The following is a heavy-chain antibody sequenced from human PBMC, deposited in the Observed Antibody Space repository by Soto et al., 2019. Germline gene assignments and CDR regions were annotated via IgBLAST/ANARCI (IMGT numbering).Heavy chain of an antibody. CDR3: ARVLRHRDGYNFDY. V-gene: IGHV1-69*13. D-gene: IGHD5-12*01. CDR2: IIPIFGTA. CDR1: GGTFSSYA. Sequence: GASVKVSCKASGGTFSSYAISWVRQAPGQGLEWMGGIIPIFGTANYAQKFQGRVTITADESTSTAYMELSSLRSEDTAVYYCARVLRHRDGYNFDYWGQGTLVTVSS. J-gene: IGHJ4*02.